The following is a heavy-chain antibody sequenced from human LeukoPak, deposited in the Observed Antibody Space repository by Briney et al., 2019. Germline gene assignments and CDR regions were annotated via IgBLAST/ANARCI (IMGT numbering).Heavy chain of an antibody. CDR1: GFTFSNYA. CDR2: ISGSGGST. J-gene: IGHJ4*02. V-gene: IGHV3-23*01. CDR3: ARQLGYCSDGSCYFDS. Sequence: PGGSLRLSCAASGFTFSNYAMSWLRQAPGRGLVWVSAISGSGGSTYDADSVKGRFTISRDNSKNTLHLQMNSLRAEDTAVYHCARQLGYCSDGSCYFDSWGQGTLVTVSS. D-gene: IGHD2-15*01.